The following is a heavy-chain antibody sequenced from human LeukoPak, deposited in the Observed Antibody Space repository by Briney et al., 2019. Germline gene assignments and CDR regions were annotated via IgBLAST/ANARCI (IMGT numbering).Heavy chain of an antibody. J-gene: IGHJ3*02. CDR1: GFTFDDYA. CDR2: VSSNSGTI. D-gene: IGHD3-22*01. CDR3: AILPPSGYSARPDAFDI. V-gene: IGHV3-9*01. Sequence: PEGSMRLSCAASGFTFDDYAMFWVRHPPGKGLEWVSGVSSNSGTIGYADSVKGRFTISRDNAKNSLYLQMNSLRAEDTALYYCAILPPSGYSARPDAFDIWGQGTMVTVAS.